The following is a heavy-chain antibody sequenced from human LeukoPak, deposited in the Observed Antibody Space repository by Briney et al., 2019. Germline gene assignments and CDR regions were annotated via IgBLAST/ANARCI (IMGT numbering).Heavy chain of an antibody. D-gene: IGHD6-13*01. CDR1: GGSISSYY. Sequence: SETLSLTCTVSGGSISSYYWSWIRQPPGKGLEWIGYIYYSGSTNYNPSLKSRVTISVDTSKNQFSLKLSSVTAADTAVYYCARGYSSSWYYYYYYMDVWGKGTTVTISS. J-gene: IGHJ6*03. V-gene: IGHV4-59*01. CDR3: ARGYSSSWYYYYYYMDV. CDR2: IYYSGST.